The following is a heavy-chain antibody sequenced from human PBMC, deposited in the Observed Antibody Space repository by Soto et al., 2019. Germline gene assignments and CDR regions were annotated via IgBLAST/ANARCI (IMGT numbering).Heavy chain of an antibody. Sequence: QVQLVQSGSEVKKPWDSVKVSCKASGYTFTSYDINWVRQATGPGHEWMGWMNPNSANTGYAQKFQGSGTMTRNTSILTAYMELGSLRYEDTAGYYCAREGVRGMDVWGQGTTVTVSS. CDR1: GYTFTSYD. CDR3: AREGVRGMDV. J-gene: IGHJ6*02. V-gene: IGHV1-8*01. CDR2: MNPNSANT. D-gene: IGHD3-16*01.